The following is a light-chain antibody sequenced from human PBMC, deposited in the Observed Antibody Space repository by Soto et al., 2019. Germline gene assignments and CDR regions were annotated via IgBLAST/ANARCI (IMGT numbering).Light chain of an antibody. CDR1: QSVASN. J-gene: IGKJ2*01. Sequence: EIVMTQSPASLSVSPGDGATLSCRASQSVASNAAWYQQKPGHGPRLLIHGASTKAVGVPARFSGSGSGTDFTLTINSLQSEDFAVYYCQQYHNWPPQYTFGQGTKLQIK. CDR3: QQYHNWPPQYT. V-gene: IGKV3-15*01. CDR2: GAS.